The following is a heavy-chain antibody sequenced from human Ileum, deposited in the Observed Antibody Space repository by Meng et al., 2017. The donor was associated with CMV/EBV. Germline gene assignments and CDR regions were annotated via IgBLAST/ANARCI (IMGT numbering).Heavy chain of an antibody. CDR3: ARGSGIVGATTGSEYFQH. CDR1: TFGGHC. Sequence: TFGGHCLNWVRQAPGQGLEWMGWIDVRSGGANYAQKFQGRVTMTRDMSINTVYMELTRLRSDDTAVYFCARGSGIVGATTGSEYFQHWGQGTLVTVSS. CDR2: IDVRSGGA. D-gene: IGHD1-26*01. J-gene: IGHJ1*01. V-gene: IGHV1-2*02.